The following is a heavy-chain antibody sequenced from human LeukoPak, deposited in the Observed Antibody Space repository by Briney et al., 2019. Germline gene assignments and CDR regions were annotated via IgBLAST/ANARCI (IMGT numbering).Heavy chain of an antibody. V-gene: IGHV3-23*01. CDR2: ISGSGGST. J-gene: IGHJ5*02. D-gene: IGHD2-15*01. CDR1: GFTFSSYA. Sequence: GGSLRLSCAASGFTFSSYAMSWVRQAPGKGLEWVSAISGSGGSTYYADSVKGRFTISRDNSKNTLYLQMNSLRAEDMAVYYCAKSRLGGSRNWFDPWGQGTLVTVSS. CDR3: AKSRLGGSRNWFDP.